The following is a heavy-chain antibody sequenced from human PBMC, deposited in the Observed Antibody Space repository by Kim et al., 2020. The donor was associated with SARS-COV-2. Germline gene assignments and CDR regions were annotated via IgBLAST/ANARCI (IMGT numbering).Heavy chain of an antibody. CDR1: GFTFSSYA. V-gene: IGHV3-23*01. D-gene: IGHD4-17*01. CDR2: ISVSGENT. CDR3: AKDNTMTTWGRYYYGMDV. Sequence: GGSLRLSCAASGFTFSSYALTWVRQAPGKVLEWVSSISVSGENTYYADSVRGRFTVSRDNSKNTLYLQMNSLRAVDTAVYYCAKDNTMTTWGRYYYGMDVWGQGTTVTVSS. J-gene: IGHJ6*02.